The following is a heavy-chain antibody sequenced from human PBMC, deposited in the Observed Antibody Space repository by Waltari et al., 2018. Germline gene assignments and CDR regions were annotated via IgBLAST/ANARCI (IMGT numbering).Heavy chain of an antibody. CDR3: TTNPGY. J-gene: IGHJ4*02. CDR2: MKTDGTSI. Sequence: EVQLVESGGGLVQPGGSLRLSCAASGFSTDYWLDWVRQAPGKGVVWVSRMKTDGTSITYEDAVKGRFTISRDRAKNKYYLKMNGLRAEDTAVYYCTTNPGYWGQGTLVTVSS. CDR1: GFSTDYW. V-gene: IGHV3-74*03.